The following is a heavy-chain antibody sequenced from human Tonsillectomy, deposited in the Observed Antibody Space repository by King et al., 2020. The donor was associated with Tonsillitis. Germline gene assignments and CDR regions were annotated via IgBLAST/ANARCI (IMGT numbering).Heavy chain of an antibody. CDR1: GFSLSDFRMG. D-gene: IGHD3-3*01. CDR3: ARMDDFWTNYNFDS. Sequence: TLKESGPVLVKPTETLTLTCSVSGFSLSDFRMGVGWIRQPPGKALEWLAFIFSNDGKSYNPSLRSSVSISKDTSKNHVVLTLANIHPVDTATYYCARMDDFWTNYNFDSWGPGILVTVSS. CDR2: IFSNDGK. V-gene: IGHV2-26*01. J-gene: IGHJ1*01.